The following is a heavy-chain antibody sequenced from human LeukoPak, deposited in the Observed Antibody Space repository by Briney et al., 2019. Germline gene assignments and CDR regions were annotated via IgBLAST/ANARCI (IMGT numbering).Heavy chain of an antibody. Sequence: GGSLRLSCAASGFTFSSYGMHWVRQAPGKGLEWVAFIRYDGSNKYYADSVKGRFTISRDNSKNTLYLQMNSLRAEDTAVYYCAKERAYSSGYYYEDYWGQGTMVTVSS. V-gene: IGHV3-30*02. CDR2: IRYDGSNK. D-gene: IGHD3-22*01. J-gene: IGHJ4*03. CDR1: GFTFSSYG. CDR3: AKERAYSSGYYYEDY.